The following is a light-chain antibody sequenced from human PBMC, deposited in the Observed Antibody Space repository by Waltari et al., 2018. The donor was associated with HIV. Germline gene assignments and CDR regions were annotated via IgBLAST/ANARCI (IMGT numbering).Light chain of an antibody. CDR3: CSYAGAYTYV. Sequence: QSALTQPRSVSGSPGQSVTISCTGTSSDIGYFDYVSWYQQYPGKAPQVIIYEVNQRPSWSPDRFTGSKSGITASLTISGLQGEDEADYYCCSYAGAYTYVFGTGTKVNVL. J-gene: IGLJ1*01. CDR2: EVN. V-gene: IGLV2-11*01. CDR1: SSDIGYFDY.